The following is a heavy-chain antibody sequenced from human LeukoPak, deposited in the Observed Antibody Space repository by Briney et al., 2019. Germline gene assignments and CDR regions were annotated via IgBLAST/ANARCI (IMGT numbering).Heavy chain of an antibody. V-gene: IGHV1-3*01. Sequence: VASVKVSCKTSGYTFTNYAIHWVRQAPGQRLEWMGWINAGNGNTKYSQKFQGRVTITRDTSASTAYMELSSLRSEDTAVYYCARDPERIVVVSLPSDYWGQGTLVTVSS. D-gene: IGHD2-21*01. CDR2: INAGNGNT. J-gene: IGHJ4*02. CDR3: ARDPERIVVVSLPSDY. CDR1: GYTFTNYA.